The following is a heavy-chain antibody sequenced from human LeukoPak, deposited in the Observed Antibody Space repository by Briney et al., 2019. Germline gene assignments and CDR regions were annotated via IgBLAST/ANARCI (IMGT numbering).Heavy chain of an antibody. V-gene: IGHV6-1*01. Sequence: SQTLSLTCAISGDSVSSNSATWNWIRQSPSRGLEWLGRTYYRSKWYNDYAVSVKSLIIINPDTSKNQFSLQLNSVTPEDTAIYYCAREYSTSWYDRFDYWGQGTLVTVSS. CDR2: TYYRSKWYN. CDR1: GDSVSSNSAT. D-gene: IGHD6-13*01. J-gene: IGHJ4*02. CDR3: AREYSTSWYDRFDY.